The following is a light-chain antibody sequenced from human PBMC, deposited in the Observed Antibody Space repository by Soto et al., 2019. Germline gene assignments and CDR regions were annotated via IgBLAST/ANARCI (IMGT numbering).Light chain of an antibody. CDR3: AAWDDGLNGWV. CDR2: RDD. V-gene: IGLV1-44*01. J-gene: IGLJ3*02. CDR1: ISNIGGNT. Sequence: QSVLTQSPSASGTPGQRVTISCSGSISNIGGNTVNWYQQVPGTAPKLLIYRDDQRPSGVPDRFSGSKSATSASLAISGLQSEDEADYYCAAWDDGLNGWVFGGGTKLTVL.